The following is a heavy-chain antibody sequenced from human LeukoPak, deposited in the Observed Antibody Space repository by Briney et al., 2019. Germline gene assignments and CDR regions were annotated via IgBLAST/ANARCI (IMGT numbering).Heavy chain of an antibody. CDR2: IYHSGST. Sequence: PSETLSLTCTVSGGSISSGGYYWSWIRQPPGKGLEWIGYIYHSGSTYYNPSLKSRVTISVDRSKDQFSLKLSSVTAADTAVYYCARDRSATGAFDIWGQGTMVTVSS. CDR3: ARDRSATGAFDI. J-gene: IGHJ3*02. CDR1: GGSISSGGYY. V-gene: IGHV4-30-2*01.